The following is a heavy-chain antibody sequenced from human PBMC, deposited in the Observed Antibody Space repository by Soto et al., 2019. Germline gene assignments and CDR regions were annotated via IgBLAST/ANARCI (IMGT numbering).Heavy chain of an antibody. Sequence: EVQLVESGGGLIQPGGSLRLSCAASGFTVSSNYMSWVRQAPGKGLEWVSVIYSGRSTYYADSVKGRFTISRDNSKNTVYLQMNSLRAEDTAVYYCAREVVLWFGEKLGGMDVWGQGTTVTVSS. D-gene: IGHD3-10*01. CDR3: AREVVLWFGEKLGGMDV. CDR2: IYSGRST. J-gene: IGHJ6*02. V-gene: IGHV3-53*01. CDR1: GFTVSSNY.